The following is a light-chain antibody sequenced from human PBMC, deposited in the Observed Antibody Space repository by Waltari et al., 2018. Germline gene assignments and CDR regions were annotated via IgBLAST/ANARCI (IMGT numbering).Light chain of an antibody. V-gene: IGKV3-20*01. J-gene: IGKJ1*01. Sequence: IVLTQSPGTLSLSPGERATLSCRASQSVGTILDWYQQKPGQAPRLLIQGASTRATGTPDRFSGSGSGTDFSLTISRLEPEDCTMYYCQHYVRLPVTFGQGTKVEI. CDR1: QSVGTI. CDR3: QHYVRLPVT. CDR2: GAS.